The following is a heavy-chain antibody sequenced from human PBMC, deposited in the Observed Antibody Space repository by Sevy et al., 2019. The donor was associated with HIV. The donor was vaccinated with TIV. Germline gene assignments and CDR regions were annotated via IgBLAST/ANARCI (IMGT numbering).Heavy chain of an antibody. J-gene: IGHJ4*02. CDR2: IIPMFGTA. CDR3: AKSISWYASFDS. Sequence: ASVKVSCKASGRTFSNYAISWVRQAPGQGLEWMGGIIPMFGTANYVQMFQGRVTITADESTSTAYMELSSLRSEDTAVYYCAKSISWYASFDSWGQGTLVTVSS. V-gene: IGHV1-69*13. D-gene: IGHD6-13*01. CDR1: GRTFSNYA.